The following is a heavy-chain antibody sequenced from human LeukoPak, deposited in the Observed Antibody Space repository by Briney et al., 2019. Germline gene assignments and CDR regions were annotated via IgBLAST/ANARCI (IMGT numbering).Heavy chain of an antibody. CDR2: IYTSGST. J-gene: IGHJ5*02. D-gene: IGHD3-10*01. V-gene: IGHV4-4*07. CDR1: GGSISSYY. CDR3: ARSWDYGSGSYLFDP. Sequence: SETLSLTRTVSGGSISSYYWSWIRQPAGKGLEWIGRIYTSGSTNYNPSLKSRVTMSVDTSKNQFSLKLSSVTAADTAVYYCARSWDYGSGSYLFDPWGQGTLVTVSS.